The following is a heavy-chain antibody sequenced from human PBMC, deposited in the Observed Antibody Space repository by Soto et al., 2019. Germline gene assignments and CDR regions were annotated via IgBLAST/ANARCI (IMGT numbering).Heavy chain of an antibody. CDR1: GGTFSSYT. D-gene: IGHD6-19*01. CDR2: IIPILGIA. CDR3: ARDQSSGWYNYFDY. V-gene: IGHV1-69*04. Sequence: ASVKVSCKASGGTFSSYTISWVRQAPGQGLEWMGRIIPILGIANYAQKFQGRVTITADKSTSTAYMELSSLRSEDTAVYYCARDQSSGWYNYFDYWGQGTQVTVSS. J-gene: IGHJ4*02.